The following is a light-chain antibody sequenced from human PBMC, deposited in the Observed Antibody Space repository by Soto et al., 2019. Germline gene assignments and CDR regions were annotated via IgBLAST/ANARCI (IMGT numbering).Light chain of an antibody. CDR3: QQYNDWPSIT. Sequence: EIVMTQSPATLSVSPAERATLSCRASQSVSSNLAWYQQKPGQAPRLLIYGASTRATGIPARFSGSGSGTEFTLTISSLQSEDFAVYYCQQYNDWPSITFGQGTRLEIK. CDR1: QSVSSN. CDR2: GAS. V-gene: IGKV3-15*01. J-gene: IGKJ5*01.